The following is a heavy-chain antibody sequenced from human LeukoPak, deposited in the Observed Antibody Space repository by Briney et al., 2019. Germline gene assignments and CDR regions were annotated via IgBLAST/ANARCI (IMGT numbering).Heavy chain of an antibody. D-gene: IGHD3-10*01. V-gene: IGHV1-18*01. CDR2: ISAYNGNT. CDR3: ARGLGTMVRGVRNRRYFDY. J-gene: IGHJ4*02. CDR1: GYTFTSYG. Sequence: ASVKVSCKASGYTFTSYGISWVRQAPGQGLEWMGWISAYNGNTNYAQKLQGRVTMTTDTSTSTAYMELSSLRSEDTAVYYCARGLGTMVRGVRNRRYFDYWGQGTLVTVSS.